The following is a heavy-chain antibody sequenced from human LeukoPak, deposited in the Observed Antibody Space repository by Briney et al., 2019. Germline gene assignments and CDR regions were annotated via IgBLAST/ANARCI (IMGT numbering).Heavy chain of an antibody. D-gene: IGHD6-6*01. CDR2: VYHSGST. V-gene: IGHV4-30-2*01. J-gene: IGHJ4*02. CDR1: GGSISSGGYY. Sequence: PSQTLSLTCTVSGGSISSGGYYWSWLRQPPGKGLEWIGYVYHSGSTYYNPSLNSRVTISVDRSKNQFSLKLSSVTAADTAVYYCARIGYSSSGAIDYWGQGTLVTVSS. CDR3: ARIGYSSSGAIDY.